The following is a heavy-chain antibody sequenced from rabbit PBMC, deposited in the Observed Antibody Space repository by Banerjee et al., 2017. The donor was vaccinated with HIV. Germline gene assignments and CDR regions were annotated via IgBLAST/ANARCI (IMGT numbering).Heavy chain of an antibody. V-gene: IGHV1S45*01. J-gene: IGHJ4*01. Sequence: QEQLVESGGGLFQPGGSLALTCKASGIDFSNYYYMYWVRQAPGKGLEWIACIDAVIGSTWYASWAKGRFTISKTSSTTVTLQMTSLTAADTATYFCARDAGYAGSNLWGPGTLVTVS. CDR3: ARDAGYAGSNL. CDR1: GIDFSNYYY. CDR2: IDAVIGST. D-gene: IGHD4-2*01.